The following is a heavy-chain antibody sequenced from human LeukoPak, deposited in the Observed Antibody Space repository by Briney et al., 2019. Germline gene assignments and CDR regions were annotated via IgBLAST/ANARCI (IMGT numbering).Heavy chain of an antibody. D-gene: IGHD2-21*02. V-gene: IGHV3-23*01. J-gene: IGHJ4*02. CDR2: ISGSGGST. CDR1: GFTFSSYA. Sequence: GGSLRLSCAASGFTFSSYAMSWVRQAPGKGLEWVSAISGSGGSTYYADSVKGRFTISRDNSKNTLYLQMNSLRAEDTAVYYCAKLLEFIVVVTASDYWGQGTLVTVSS. CDR3: AKLLEFIVVVTASDY.